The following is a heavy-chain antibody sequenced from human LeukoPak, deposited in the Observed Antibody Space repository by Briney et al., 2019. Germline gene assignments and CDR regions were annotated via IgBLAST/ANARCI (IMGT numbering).Heavy chain of an antibody. V-gene: IGHV3-7*01. J-gene: IGHJ5*02. Sequence: PGGSLRLSCAASGFTFSSYEMNWVRQAPGKGLEWVASINLDGSEKFYVDSVKGRFTISRDNPKNSLYLQMNSLRPEDTAVYYCARDPPRRYDLWGQGTLVTVSS. CDR1: GFTFSSYE. CDR3: ARDPPRRYDL. CDR2: INLDGSEK.